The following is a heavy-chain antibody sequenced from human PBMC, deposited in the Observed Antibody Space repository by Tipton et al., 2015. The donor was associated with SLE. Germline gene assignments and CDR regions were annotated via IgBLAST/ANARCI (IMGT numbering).Heavy chain of an antibody. CDR3: AREYQGRFYVNGAFDI. CDR2: IKEDGSEE. J-gene: IGHJ3*02. V-gene: IGHV3-7*01. CDR1: GFTFNNNW. D-gene: IGHD3-10*01. Sequence: SLRLSCAASGFTFNNNWMTWVRQAPGKGLEWVAHIKEDGSEEFYVDSVRGRFFISRGNGKNSLFLQMNSLNAEDTAVYYCAREYQGRFYVNGAFDIWGQGTMVTVSS.